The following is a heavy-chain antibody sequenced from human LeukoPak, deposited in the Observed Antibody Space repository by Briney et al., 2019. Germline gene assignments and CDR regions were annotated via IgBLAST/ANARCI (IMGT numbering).Heavy chain of an antibody. CDR1: GDTISSSRFF. V-gene: IGHV4-39*02. CDR3: ARDANYRDRSGYPSPLDF. Sequence: SETLSLTCTVSGDTISSSRFFWAWIRQPPGKGLEWIASLSDRGSPKYSPSFQSRVSIFTDTAKNQLSLNLRSVTAADTAVYYCARDANYRDRSGYPSPLDFWGQGILVTVSS. D-gene: IGHD6-19*01. J-gene: IGHJ4*02. CDR2: LSDRGSP.